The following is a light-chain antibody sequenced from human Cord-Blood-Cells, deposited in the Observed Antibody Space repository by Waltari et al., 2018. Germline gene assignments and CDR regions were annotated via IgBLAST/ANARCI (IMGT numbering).Light chain of an antibody. J-gene: IGKJ2*03. CDR1: QSLVYSDGNTY. V-gene: IGKV2-30*01. CDR3: MQGTHLPPAVS. Sequence: DAVMSQSPLSLPVTLGQSASISCRVVQSLVYSDGNTYLSWFRQRPGQSPRRLIYKVSSRDAGVPDRFSGSGSGTDCTLKISRVEAEDVGVYYGMQGTHLPPAVSFGQGTKLEIK. CDR2: KVS.